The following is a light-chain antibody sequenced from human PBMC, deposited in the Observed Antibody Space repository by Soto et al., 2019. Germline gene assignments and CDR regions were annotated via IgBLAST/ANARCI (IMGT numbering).Light chain of an antibody. J-gene: IGLJ2*01. V-gene: IGLV1-40*01. CDR3: QSYDSSVSGSI. CDR2: DNT. Sequence: QSVLTQPPSVSGAPGQRVTISCTGSSSNIGARYDVHWYQQLPGTAPKLLIYDNTNRPSGVPDRFSGSKSGTSASLAITGLQAEDEADYYCQSYDSSVSGSIFGGGTKLTV. CDR1: SSNIGARYD.